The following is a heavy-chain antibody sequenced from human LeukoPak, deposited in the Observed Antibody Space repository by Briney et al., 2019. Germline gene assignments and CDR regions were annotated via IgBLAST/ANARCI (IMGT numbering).Heavy chain of an antibody. J-gene: IGHJ6*03. V-gene: IGHV4-59*01. D-gene: IGHD3-22*01. CDR3: ARVVTYYYDSSGRNYYYYYYMDV. Sequence: SETLSLTCTVSGGSISSYYWSWLRQPPGKGLEWIGYIYYSGSTNYNPSLKSRVTISVDTSKNQFSLKLSSVTAADTAVYYCARVVTYYYDSSGRNYYYYYYMDVWGKGTTVTVSS. CDR2: IYYSGST. CDR1: GGSISSYY.